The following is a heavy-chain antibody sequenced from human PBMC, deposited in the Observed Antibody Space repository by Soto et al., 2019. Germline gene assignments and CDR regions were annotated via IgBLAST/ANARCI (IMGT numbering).Heavy chain of an antibody. V-gene: IGHV3-23*01. CDR3: AKTTVTTNYYYYYGMDV. CDR2: ISGSGGST. J-gene: IGHJ6*02. D-gene: IGHD4-4*01. CDR1: GFTFSSYA. Sequence: GALRLSCAASGFTFSSYAMSWVRQAPGKGLEWVSAISGSGGSTYYADSVKGRFTISRDNSKNTLYLQMNSLRAEDTAVYYCAKTTVTTNYYYYYGMDVWGQGTTVTVSS.